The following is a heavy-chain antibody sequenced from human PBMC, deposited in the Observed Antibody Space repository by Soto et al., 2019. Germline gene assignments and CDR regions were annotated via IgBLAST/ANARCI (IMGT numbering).Heavy chain of an antibody. CDR3: ARASCSGGSCYPSYHYYYGMDV. CDR2: IIPIFGTA. V-gene: IGHV1-69*13. D-gene: IGHD2-15*01. Sequence: GASVKVSCKASGGTFSSYAISWVRQAPGQGLEWMGGIIPIFGTANYAQKFQGRVTITADESTSTAHMELSSLRSEDTAVYYCARASCSGGSCYPSYHYYYGMDVWGQGTKVTVSS. J-gene: IGHJ6*02. CDR1: GGTFSSYA.